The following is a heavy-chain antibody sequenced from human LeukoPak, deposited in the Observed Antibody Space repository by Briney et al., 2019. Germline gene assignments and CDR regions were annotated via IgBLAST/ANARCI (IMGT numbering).Heavy chain of an antibody. J-gene: IGHJ4*02. CDR3: ARARYCYTTSCPLDY. Sequence: ASVKVSCKASGYIFTDYYIHWVRQAPGQGHEWMGRINPNSGGTNFAQKFQARVTMTSDTSISTAYMEVSGLESDDTAMYYCARARYCYTTSCPLDYWGQGTLVTVSS. V-gene: IGHV1-2*06. CDR2: INPNSGGT. D-gene: IGHD2-2*01. CDR1: GYIFTDYY.